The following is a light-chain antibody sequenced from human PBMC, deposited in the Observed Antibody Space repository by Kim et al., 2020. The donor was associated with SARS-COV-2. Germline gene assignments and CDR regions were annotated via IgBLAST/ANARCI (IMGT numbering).Light chain of an antibody. CDR1: QGVLYNPNKKKY. Sequence: KGTNKCQSSQGVLYNPNKKKYLVWEQEKTGQPPKGLLYWGSTRGFGGPERFSGRGAGTDFTLTISSLQAEDVAVYYCQQYYSTPYTFGQGTKLEIK. V-gene: IGKV4-1*01. CDR3: QQYYSTPYT. CDR2: WGS. J-gene: IGKJ2*01.